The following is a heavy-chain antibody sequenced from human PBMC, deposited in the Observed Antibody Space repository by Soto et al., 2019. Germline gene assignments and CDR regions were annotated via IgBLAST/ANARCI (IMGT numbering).Heavy chain of an antibody. CDR2: IYYSGTT. J-gene: IGHJ3*02. CDR3: ARQVTGLMGYAYDI. CDR1: SSSMSSSSYT. V-gene: IGHV4-39*01. D-gene: IGHD2-8*02. Sequence: SETLCLTCTVSSSSMSSSSYTLGWIRQHPGKGLEWIGSIYYSGTTYYNPSLKSRVTVSVDTSKNQFSLKLNSVAAADTVIYYCARQVTGLMGYAYDIWGQGTMVTVSS.